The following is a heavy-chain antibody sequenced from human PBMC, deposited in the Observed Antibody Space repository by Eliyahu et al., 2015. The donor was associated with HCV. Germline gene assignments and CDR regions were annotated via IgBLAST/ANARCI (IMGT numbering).Heavy chain of an antibody. CDR2: IHYSGST. Sequence: QVQLQESGPGLVKPSETLSLTCXVSGGSINXYYWSWXRQPPGKGLEWICYIHYSGSTNTNPSPKSRVTISVDTSKNQFSLKLSSXTAADTAVYYCASGGGGIAVTGTGGWFDPWGQGTLVTVSS. V-gene: IGHV4-59*01. CDR3: ASGGGGIAVTGTGGWFDP. CDR1: GGSINXYY. J-gene: IGHJ5*02. D-gene: IGHD6-19*01.